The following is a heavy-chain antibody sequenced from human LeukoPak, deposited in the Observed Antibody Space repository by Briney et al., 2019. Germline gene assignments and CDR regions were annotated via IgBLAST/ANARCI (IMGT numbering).Heavy chain of an antibody. CDR2: ISHSGGST. J-gene: IGHJ3*02. CDR3: AKDRRPTYYSDSSGYYFRDAFNI. V-gene: IGHV3-23*01. CDR1: GFTFSTYN. Sequence: PGGSLRLSCAASGFTFSTYNMNWVRQAPGKGLEWVSAISHSGGSTYYADSVKGRFTISRDNSKNTLYLQMNSLRAEDTAVYYCAKDRRPTYYSDSSGYYFRDAFNIWGQGTVVTVSS. D-gene: IGHD3-22*01.